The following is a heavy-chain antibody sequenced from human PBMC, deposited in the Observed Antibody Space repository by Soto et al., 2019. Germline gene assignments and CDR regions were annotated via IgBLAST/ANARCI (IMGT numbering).Heavy chain of an antibody. J-gene: IGHJ5*02. V-gene: IGHV1-2*04. CDR1: GYTFTGYY. D-gene: IGHD1-26*01. CDR3: ARAMAYYKNRFDP. CDR2: INPNSGGT. Sequence: ASVKVSCKASGYTFTGYYMHWVRQAPGQGLEWMGWINPNSGGTNYAQKFQGWVTMTRDTSISTAYMELSRLRSDDTAVYYCARAMAYYKNRFDPWGQGTLVTVSS.